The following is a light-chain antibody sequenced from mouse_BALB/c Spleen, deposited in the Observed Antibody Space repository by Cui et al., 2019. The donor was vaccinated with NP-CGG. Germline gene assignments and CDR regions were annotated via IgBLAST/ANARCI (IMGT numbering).Light chain of an antibody. CDR2: GTN. CDR1: TGAFTTSNY. J-gene: IGLJ1*01. CDR3: ALWYSNHWV. V-gene: IGLV1*01. Sequence: QAVVTPESVLTTSPGETVTLTCRSSTGAFTTSNYANWVQEKPDHLFTGLIGGTNNRVPGVPARFSGSLIGDKAALTITGAQTEDEAIYFCALWYSNHWVFGGGTKLTVV.